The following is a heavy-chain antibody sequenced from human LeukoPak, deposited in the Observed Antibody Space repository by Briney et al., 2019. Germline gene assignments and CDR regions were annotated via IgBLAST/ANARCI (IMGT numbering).Heavy chain of an antibody. CDR1: GGSLSSYY. J-gene: IGHJ6*03. CDR2: IHYTGNT. V-gene: IGHV4-59*12. CDR3: ARAGGFAGYMDV. D-gene: IGHD3-16*01. Sequence: PSETLSLTCSVSGGSLSSYYWSWIRQPPGKGLEWIGYIHYTGNTNYNPSLKSRVTMSVDTSKNQFSLKMISVTAADTAVYYCARAGGFAGYMDVWGKGTTVTISS.